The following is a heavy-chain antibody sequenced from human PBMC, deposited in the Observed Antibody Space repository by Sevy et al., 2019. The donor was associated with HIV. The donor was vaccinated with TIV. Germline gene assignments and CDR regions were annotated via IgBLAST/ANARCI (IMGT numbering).Heavy chain of an antibody. J-gene: IGHJ4*02. CDR2: ISSGSSYI. D-gene: IGHD2-2*01. Sequence: GGSLRLSCAASGFTFSTYTMNWVRQAQGKGLEWVSSISSGSSYIYYADSVKGRFTISRDNAKNSQYLQMNSLRAEDTAIYYCARDGGCTSTSCLLYFDYWGQGTPVTVSS. CDR3: ARDGGCTSTSCLLYFDY. CDR1: GFTFSTYT. V-gene: IGHV3-21*01.